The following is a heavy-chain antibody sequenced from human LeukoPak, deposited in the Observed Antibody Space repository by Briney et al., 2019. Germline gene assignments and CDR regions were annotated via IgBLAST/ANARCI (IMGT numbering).Heavy chain of an antibody. CDR2: IYPGDSDT. Sequence: GESLKISCKGSGYSFTSYWIGWVRQMPGKGLEWMGIIYPGDSDTRYSPSFQGQVTISAGKSISTAYLQWSSLKASDTAMYYCARGGGRSGWWYYYYGMDVWGQGTTVTVSS. J-gene: IGHJ6*02. CDR3: ARGGGRSGWWYYYYGMDV. CDR1: GYSFTSYW. D-gene: IGHD6-19*01. V-gene: IGHV5-51*01.